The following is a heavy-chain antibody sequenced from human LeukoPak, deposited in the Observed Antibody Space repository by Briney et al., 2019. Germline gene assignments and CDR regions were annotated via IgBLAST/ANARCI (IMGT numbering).Heavy chain of an antibody. V-gene: IGHV1-46*01. D-gene: IGHD2-8*01. CDR2: INPSGGGT. J-gene: IGHJ4*02. CDR3: ARVPYCFNGICYTHYYFDY. Sequence: ASVKVSCKASGYSFTNYYIHWVRQAPGQGFESVGIINPSGGGTTYPQKFQGRVTMTRDTSTSTVYMELSSLRSEDTAVYYCARVPYCFNGICYTHYYFDYWGQGTLVTVSS. CDR1: GYSFTNYY.